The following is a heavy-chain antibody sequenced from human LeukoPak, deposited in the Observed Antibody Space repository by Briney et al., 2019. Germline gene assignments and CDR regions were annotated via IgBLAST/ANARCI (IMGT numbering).Heavy chain of an antibody. CDR1: GYTFSGYY. CDR2: INSKSGET. V-gene: IGHV1-2*02. CDR3: SKEASSALAYFDY. D-gene: IGHD2-15*01. J-gene: IGHJ4*02. Sequence: GASVKVSCKTCGYTFSGYYIHWVRQDPGQGLEWMGWINSKSGETNYAYKFQGRVTMTRHTSISTAYMELSGLRSADTAVYYCSKEASSALAYFDYWGQGTLVTVSS.